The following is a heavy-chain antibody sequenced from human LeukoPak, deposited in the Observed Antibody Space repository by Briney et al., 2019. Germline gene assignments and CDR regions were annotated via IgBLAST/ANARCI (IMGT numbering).Heavy chain of an antibody. CDR1: GFDFSSHS. CDR2: ISSSGSYK. CDR3: ARGMIRGALWCVDF. J-gene: IGHJ4*02. D-gene: IGHD4/OR15-4a*01. V-gene: IGHV3-21*01. Sequence: PGGSLILPCAASGFDFSSHSMHWIRQAPGKGLEWVSSISSSGSYKYYADSLKGRLTISRDNAGNSVFLLLQSLTVEDTAVYYCARGMIRGALWCVDFWGLGSLVTVSS.